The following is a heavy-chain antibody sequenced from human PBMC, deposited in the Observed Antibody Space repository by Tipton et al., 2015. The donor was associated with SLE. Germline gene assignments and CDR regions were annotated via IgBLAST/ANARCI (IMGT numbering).Heavy chain of an antibody. Sequence: SLRLSCAASGITFSNYALSWVRQAPGKGLEWISYISSSSPTIYYADSVKGRFTISRDNAKNSLYLQMNSLRDEDTAVYYCAARDYYFDSWGQGTLVTVSS. D-gene: IGHD5-24*01. V-gene: IGHV3-48*02. CDR3: AARDYYFDS. CDR2: ISSSSPTI. J-gene: IGHJ4*02. CDR1: GITFSNYA.